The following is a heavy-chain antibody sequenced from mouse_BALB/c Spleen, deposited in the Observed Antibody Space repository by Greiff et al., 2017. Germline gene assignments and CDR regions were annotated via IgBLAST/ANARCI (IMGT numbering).Heavy chain of an antibody. D-gene: IGHD3-3*01. Sequence: EVKLMESGGGLVKPGGSLKLSCAASGFTFSSYTMSWVRQTPEKRLEWVATISSGGSYTYYPDSVKGRFTISRDNAKNTLYLQMSSLKSEDTAMYYCTRDLAGTGFAYWGQGTLVTVSA. J-gene: IGHJ3*01. V-gene: IGHV5-6-4*01. CDR1: GFTFSSYT. CDR3: TRDLAGTGFAY. CDR2: ISSGGSYT.